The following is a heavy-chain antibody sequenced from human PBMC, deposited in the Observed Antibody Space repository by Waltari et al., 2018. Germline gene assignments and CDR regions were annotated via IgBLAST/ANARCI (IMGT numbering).Heavy chain of an antibody. CDR2: INHSGST. D-gene: IGHD4-17*01. Sequence: QVQLQQWGAGLLKPSETLSLPCAGYGGSFSGYYWSWVRPPPGKGLGWIGEINHSGSTNYNPSLKSRVTISVDTSKNQFSLMLNSVTAADTAVYYCAKDYGATLRGWFDPWGQGNLVIVSS. J-gene: IGHJ5*02. V-gene: IGHV4-34*01. CDR3: AKDYGATLRGWFDP. CDR1: GGSFSGYY.